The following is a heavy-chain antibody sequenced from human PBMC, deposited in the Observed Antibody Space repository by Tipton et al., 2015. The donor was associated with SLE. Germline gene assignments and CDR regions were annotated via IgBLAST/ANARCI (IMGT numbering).Heavy chain of an antibody. V-gene: IGHV4-34*01. J-gene: IGHJ4*02. CDR1: GGSFSGYY. D-gene: IGHD2-15*01. CDR2: INHSGST. CDR3: ARARGYCSGTSCYSDY. Sequence: TLSLTCAVYGGSFSGYYWGWIRQPPGKGLEWIGEINHSGSTNYNPSLKSRVTISLDTSKNQFSLKLSSVTAADTAVYYCARARGYCSGTSCYSDYWGQGTLVTVSS.